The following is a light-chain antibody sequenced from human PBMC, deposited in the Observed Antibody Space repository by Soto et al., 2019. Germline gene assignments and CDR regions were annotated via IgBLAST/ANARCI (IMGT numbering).Light chain of an antibody. CDR3: NSYTSSSTYV. CDR2: DVT. V-gene: IGLV2-14*03. CDR1: SSDVGGFNY. J-gene: IGLJ1*01. Sequence: QPVLTQPASVSGSPGQSITISCTGTSSDVGGFNYVSWYQQHPGKAPKLMIYDVTNRPSGVSYRISGSKSGNTASLTISGLQAEDEADYYCNSYTSSSTYVFGTGTKLTVL.